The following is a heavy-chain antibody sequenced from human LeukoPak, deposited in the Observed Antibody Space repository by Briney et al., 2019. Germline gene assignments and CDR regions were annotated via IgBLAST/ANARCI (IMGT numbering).Heavy chain of an antibody. J-gene: IGHJ2*01. V-gene: IGHV1-69*13. CDR1: GGTFSSYA. D-gene: IGHD3-22*01. CDR2: IIPIFGTA. CDR3: ARSYYDSSGYHGYFDL. Sequence: SVKVSCKASGGTFSSYAISWVRQAPGQGLEWMGGIIPIFGTANYAQKFQGRVTITADESTGTAYMELSSLRSEDTAVYYCARSYYDSSGYHGYFDLWGRGTLVTVSS.